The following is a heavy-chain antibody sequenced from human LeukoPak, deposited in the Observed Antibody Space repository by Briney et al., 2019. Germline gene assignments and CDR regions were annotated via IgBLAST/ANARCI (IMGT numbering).Heavy chain of an antibody. V-gene: IGHV3-23*01. CDR3: AKHYDFWSGSIDY. CDR1: GFTFSSYA. D-gene: IGHD3-3*01. J-gene: IGHJ4*02. Sequence: GGSLRLSCAASGFTFSSYAMSWVRQAPGKGLEWVSAISGSGGSTYYADSVKGRFTISRDNSKNMLYLQMNSLRAEDTAVYYCAKHYDFWSGSIDYWGQGTLVTVSS. CDR2: ISGSGGST.